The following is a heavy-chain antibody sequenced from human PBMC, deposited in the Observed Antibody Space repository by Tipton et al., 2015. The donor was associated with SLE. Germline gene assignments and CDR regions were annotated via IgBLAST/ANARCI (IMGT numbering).Heavy chain of an antibody. CDR2: IYYSGST. D-gene: IGHD2-2*01. J-gene: IGHJ4*02. V-gene: IGHV4-31*03. Sequence: TLSLTCTVSGGSISSGGYYWSWICQHPGKGLEWIGYIYYSGSTYYNPSLKSRVTISVDTSKNQFSLKLSSVTAADTAVYYCASTPPGNCSSTSCYPRYYFDYWGQGTLVTVSS. CDR3: ASTPPGNCSSTSCYPRYYFDY. CDR1: GGSISSGGYY.